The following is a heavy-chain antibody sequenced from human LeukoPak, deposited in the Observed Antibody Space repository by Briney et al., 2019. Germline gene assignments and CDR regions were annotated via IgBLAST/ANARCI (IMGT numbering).Heavy chain of an antibody. CDR2: INSDGSIT. D-gene: IGHD2-2*01. CDR1: GFTFSSHT. Sequence: PGGSLRLSCAASGFTFSSHTINWVRQAPGKGLVWVSRINSDGSITSYADSVKGRFTISRDNAKNTLYLQMNSLRAEDTAVYYCVRDVVPAASNWFDPWGQGTLVTVSS. J-gene: IGHJ5*02. CDR3: VRDVVPAASNWFDP. V-gene: IGHV3-74*01.